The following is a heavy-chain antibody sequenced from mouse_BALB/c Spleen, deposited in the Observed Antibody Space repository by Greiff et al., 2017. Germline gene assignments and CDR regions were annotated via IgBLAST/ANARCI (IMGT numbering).Heavy chain of an antibody. CDR3: ASGGNYWYFDV. J-gene: IGHJ1*01. V-gene: IGHV14-1*02. Sequence: EVQVVESGAELVRPGALVKLSCKASGFNIKDYYMHWVKQRPEQGLEWIGWIDPENGNTIYDPKFQGKASITADTSSNTAYLQLSSLTSEDTAVYYCASGGNYWYFDVWGAGTTVTVSS. CDR2: IDPENGNT. D-gene: IGHD2-1*01. CDR1: GFNIKDYY.